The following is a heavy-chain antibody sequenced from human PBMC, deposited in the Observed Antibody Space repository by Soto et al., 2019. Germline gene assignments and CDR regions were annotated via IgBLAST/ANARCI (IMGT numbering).Heavy chain of an antibody. J-gene: IGHJ4*02. V-gene: IGHV4-59*01. CDR1: GGSINSYY. D-gene: IGHD1-1*01. CDR3: ARGKEMATTPFDS. CDR2: VYYSGST. Sequence: SETLSLTCTVSGGSINSYYWSWIRQPPGKGLEWIGYVYYSGSTNYNPSLKSRVTISVDRSKNQFSLKVKSVTAADTAMYYCARGKEMATTPFDSWGQGTLVTVSS.